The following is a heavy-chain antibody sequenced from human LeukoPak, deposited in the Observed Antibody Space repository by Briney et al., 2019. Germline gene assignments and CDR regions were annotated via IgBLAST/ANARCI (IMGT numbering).Heavy chain of an antibody. Sequence: ASVKVSCKACGYTFTGYYMHWVRQAPGQGLEWMGWINPNSGGTNYAQKFQGRVTMTRDTSISTAYMELSRLRSDDTAVYYCARGVAYFDAFDIWGQGTMVTVSS. V-gene: IGHV1-2*02. CDR2: INPNSGGT. CDR3: ARGVAYFDAFDI. D-gene: IGHD2/OR15-2a*01. J-gene: IGHJ3*02. CDR1: GYTFTGYY.